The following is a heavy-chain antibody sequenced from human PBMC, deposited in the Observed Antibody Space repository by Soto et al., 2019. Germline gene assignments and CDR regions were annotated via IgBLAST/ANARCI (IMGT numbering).Heavy chain of an antibody. V-gene: IGHV1-3*01. J-gene: IGHJ6*02. CDR2: INAGNGNT. Sequence: EASVKVSCTASGYTFTNYAMHWVRQAPGQRLEWMGWINAGNGNTKYSQKFQGRVTITRDTSASTAYMELSSLRYEDTAVYYCARGPLLWGDVWGQGTTVTVSS. CDR1: GYTFTNYA. D-gene: IGHD3-10*01. CDR3: ARGPLLWGDV.